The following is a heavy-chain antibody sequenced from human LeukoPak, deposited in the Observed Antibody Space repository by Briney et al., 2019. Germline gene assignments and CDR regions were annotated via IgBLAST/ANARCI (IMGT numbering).Heavy chain of an antibody. CDR2: ISAYNGNT. J-gene: IGHJ6*03. Sequence: ASVKVSCKASGYTFTSYGISWVRQAPGQGLEWMGWISAYNGNTNYAQKLQGRVTMTTDTSTSTAYMELRSLRSDDTAVYYCARELVRGVSAHYYMNVWGKGTTVTISS. V-gene: IGHV1-18*01. CDR3: ARELVRGVSAHYYMNV. D-gene: IGHD3-10*01. CDR1: GYTFTSYG.